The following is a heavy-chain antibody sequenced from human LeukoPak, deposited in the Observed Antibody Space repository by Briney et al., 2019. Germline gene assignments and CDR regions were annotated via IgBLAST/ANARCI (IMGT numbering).Heavy chain of an antibody. D-gene: IGHD5-24*01. CDR1: GFTFSGYG. V-gene: IGHV3-30*18. J-gene: IGHJ4*02. CDR2: ISYDGSNK. Sequence: PGRSPRLSCAASGFTFSGYGMHWVRQAPGKGLEWVAVISYDGSNKYYADSVKGRFTISRDNSKNTLYLQMNSLRAEDTAVYYCAKELFRDGYNTGYFDYWGQGTLVTVSS. CDR3: AKELFRDGYNTGYFDY.